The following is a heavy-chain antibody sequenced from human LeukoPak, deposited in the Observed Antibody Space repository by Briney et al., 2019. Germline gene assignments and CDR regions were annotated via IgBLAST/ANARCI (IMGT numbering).Heavy chain of an antibody. CDR1: RFTCSSYA. J-gene: IGHJ6*04. Sequence: GGSLRLSSEDSRFTCSSYAKHWVREAPGKGLEWVAVISYDGSNKYYADSVKGRFTISRDNSKNTLYLQMNSLRAEDTAVYYCATLPAANMDVWGKGTTVTVSS. CDR3: ATLPAANMDV. V-gene: IGHV3-30*01. D-gene: IGHD2-2*01. CDR2: ISYDGSNK.